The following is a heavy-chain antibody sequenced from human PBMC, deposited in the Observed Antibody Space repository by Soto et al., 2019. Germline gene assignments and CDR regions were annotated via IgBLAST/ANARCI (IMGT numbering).Heavy chain of an antibody. CDR2: IYYSGST. V-gene: IGHV4-59*01. CDR3: ARGVTYYYDSSGLDY. J-gene: IGHJ4*02. CDR1: GGSISSYY. Sequence: QVQLQESGPGLVKPSETLSLTCTVSGGSISSYYWSWIRQPPGKGLEWIGYIYYSGSTNYNPSLKSRVTISVDTSKNQFSLKLSSVTAADTAVYYCARGVTYYYDSSGLDYWGQGTLFTVSS. D-gene: IGHD3-22*01.